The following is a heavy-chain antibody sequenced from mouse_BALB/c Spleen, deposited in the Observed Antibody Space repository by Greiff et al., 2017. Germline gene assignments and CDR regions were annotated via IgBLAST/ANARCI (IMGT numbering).Heavy chain of an antibody. CDR3: TRYLYGNPSYWYFDV. CDR2: IYPGNSDT. V-gene: IGHV1-5*01. CDR1: GYSFTSYW. J-gene: IGHJ1*01. Sequence: VQLQQSGTVLARPGASVKMSCKASGYSFTSYWMHWVKQRPGQGLEWIGAIYPGNSDTSYNQKFKGKAKLTAVTSASTAYMELSSLTNEDSAVYYCTRYLYGNPSYWYFDVWGAGTTVTVSS. D-gene: IGHD2-10*02.